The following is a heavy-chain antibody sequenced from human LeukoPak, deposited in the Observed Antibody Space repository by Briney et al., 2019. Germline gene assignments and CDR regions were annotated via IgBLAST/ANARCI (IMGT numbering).Heavy chain of an antibody. CDR2: ISGSGSII. CDR1: GFTFSSYE. D-gene: IGHD6-13*01. J-gene: IGHJ6*02. Sequence: GGSLRLSCPASGFTFSSYEMNWVRQAPGKGLEWVSDISGSGSIIYYADSVKGRFTISRDNAKNSLYLQMNSLRAEDTAVYYCARWGRIAAAASYYYGMDVWGQGTTVTVSS. V-gene: IGHV3-48*03. CDR3: ARWGRIAAAASYYYGMDV.